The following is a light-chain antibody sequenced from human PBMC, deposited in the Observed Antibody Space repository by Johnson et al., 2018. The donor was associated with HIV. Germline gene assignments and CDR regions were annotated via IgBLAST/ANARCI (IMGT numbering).Light chain of an antibody. V-gene: IGLV1-51*02. CDR1: SSNIGNNY. Sequence: QSVLTQPPSVSAAPGQKVTISCSGSSSNIGNNYVSWYQQLPGTAPKLLIYENNKRPSGIPDRFSGSKSGTSATLAITGLQAVDEADYYCGTWDTSLSAYVFGTGTKVTVL. CDR2: ENN. CDR3: GTWDTSLSAYV. J-gene: IGLJ1*01.